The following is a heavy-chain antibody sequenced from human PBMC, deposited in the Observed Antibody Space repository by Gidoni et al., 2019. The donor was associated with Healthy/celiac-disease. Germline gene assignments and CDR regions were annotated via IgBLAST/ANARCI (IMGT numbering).Heavy chain of an antibody. CDR2: IKSKTDGGTT. CDR3: TTDILRSDFDY. J-gene: IGHJ4*02. CDR1: GFPFSNAW. V-gene: IGHV3-15*01. Sequence: EVQLVESGGGLVKPGGSLRLSCAASGFPFSNAWMSWVRQAPGKGLEWVGRIKSKTDGGTTDYAAPVKGRFTISRDDSKNTLYLQMNSLKTEDTAVYYCTTDILRSDFDYWGQGTLVTVSS. D-gene: IGHD4-17*01.